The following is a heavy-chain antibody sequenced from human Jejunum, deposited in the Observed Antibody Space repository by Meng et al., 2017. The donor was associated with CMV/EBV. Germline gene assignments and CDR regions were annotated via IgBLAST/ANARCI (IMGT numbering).Heavy chain of an antibody. CDR1: GYTFTRLD. CDR2: INSVSGDT. D-gene: IGHD3-10*01. Sequence: GYTFTRLDINWVRQAPGQGLEWMGWINSVSGDTRSAQKFEGRVTMSRDTSISTSYMEVNSLKSDDTAIYYCARGAKGYGSGPLDYWGQGTPVTVSS. CDR3: ARGAKGYGSGPLDY. V-gene: IGHV1-2*02. J-gene: IGHJ4*02.